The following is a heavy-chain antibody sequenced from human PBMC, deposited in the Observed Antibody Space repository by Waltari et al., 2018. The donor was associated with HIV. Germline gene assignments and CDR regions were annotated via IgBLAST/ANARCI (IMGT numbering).Heavy chain of an antibody. CDR3: ARGIAVAGTFWFDP. CDR2: IYPGDSDT. Sequence: EVQLVQSGAEVKKRGESLKIACNGSEYSCTIYWIGWVRQMPGKGLEWMGIIYPGDSDTRYSPSFQGQVTISADKSISTAYLQWSSLKASDTAMYYCARGIAVAGTFWFDPWGQGTLVTVSS. CDR1: EYSCTIYW. J-gene: IGHJ5*02. V-gene: IGHV5-51*01. D-gene: IGHD6-19*01.